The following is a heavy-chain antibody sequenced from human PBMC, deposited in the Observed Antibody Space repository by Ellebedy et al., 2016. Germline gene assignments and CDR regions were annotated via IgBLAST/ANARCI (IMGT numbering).Heavy chain of an antibody. CDR1: GYSFTSYW. CDR2: IFPGDSDT. CDR3: ARRGGFDYDSSGYFLDY. Sequence: GESLKISXKGSGYSFTSYWIGWVRQMPGKGLEWMGVIFPGDSDTRYSPSFQGQVTISVDKSISTAYLQWSSLKASDTAIYYCARRGGFDYDSSGYFLDYWGQGTLVTVSS. V-gene: IGHV5-51*01. J-gene: IGHJ4*02. D-gene: IGHD3-22*01.